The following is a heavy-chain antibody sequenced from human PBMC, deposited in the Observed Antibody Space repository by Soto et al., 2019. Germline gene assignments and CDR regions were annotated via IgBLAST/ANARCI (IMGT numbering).Heavy chain of an antibody. CDR1: GFTFGTYA. D-gene: IGHD6-6*01. J-gene: IGHJ4*02. Sequence: ESGGGLVQPGGSLRLSCAASGFTFGTYAMSWVRQAPGKGLEWVSTISISGGATYYADSVKGRFTISRDNSKNTLYLQMNSLRAEDTALFFCAKWAAAQYFDYWGQGTLVTVSS. CDR2: ISISGGAT. CDR3: AKWAAAQYFDY. V-gene: IGHV3-23*01.